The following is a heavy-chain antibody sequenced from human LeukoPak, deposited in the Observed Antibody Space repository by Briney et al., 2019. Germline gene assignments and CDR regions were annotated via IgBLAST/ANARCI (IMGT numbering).Heavy chain of an antibody. Sequence: GGSLRLSCAASGFTFSSYWMSWVRQAPGKGLEWVANIKQDGSEKYYVDSVKGRFTISRDNAKNSLYLQMNSLRAEDTAVYYCARTGGSYCSGGSCYSRAFDIWGQGTMVTVSS. CDR1: GFTFSSYW. D-gene: IGHD2-15*01. V-gene: IGHV3-7*01. CDR3: ARTGGSYCSGGSCYSRAFDI. J-gene: IGHJ3*02. CDR2: IKQDGSEK.